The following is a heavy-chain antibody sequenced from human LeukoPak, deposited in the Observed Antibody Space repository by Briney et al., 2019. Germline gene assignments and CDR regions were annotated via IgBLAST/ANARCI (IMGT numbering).Heavy chain of an antibody. V-gene: IGHV3-23*01. Sequence: PGGSLRLSCAASGFTFSTYPMTQLRQAPGKGLEWVSGISTSGDRTYYADSVKGRFTISRDNSKNTLYLQMNSLRAEDTAEYYCARSAVGTSCCTAVDYWGQGTLVTVSS. CDR1: GFTFSTYP. J-gene: IGHJ4*02. D-gene: IGHD1-26*01. CDR2: ISTSGDRT. CDR3: ARSAVGTSCCTAVDY.